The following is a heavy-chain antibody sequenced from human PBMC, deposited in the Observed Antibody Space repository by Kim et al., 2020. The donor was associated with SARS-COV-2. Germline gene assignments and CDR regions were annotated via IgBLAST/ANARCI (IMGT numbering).Heavy chain of an antibody. CDR2: ISSSSSTI. Sequence: GGSLRLSCAASGFTFSSYSMNWVRQAPGKGLEWVSYISSSSSTIYYADSVKGRFTIFRDNAKNSLYLQMNSLRDEDTAVYYCARDLTAGDCYGCWFDPWGQGTLVTVSS. D-gene: IGHD2-21*02. CDR1: GFTFSSYS. V-gene: IGHV3-48*02. CDR3: ARDLTAGDCYGCWFDP. J-gene: IGHJ5*02.